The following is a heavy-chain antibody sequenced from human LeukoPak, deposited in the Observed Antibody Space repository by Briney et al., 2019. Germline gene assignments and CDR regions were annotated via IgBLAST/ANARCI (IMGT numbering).Heavy chain of an antibody. D-gene: IGHD2-2*03. CDR2: INSDGSST. CDR3: AKVMDIVVVPAALDY. J-gene: IGHJ4*02. V-gene: IGHV3-74*01. Sequence: GGSLRLSCAASGFTFSSYWMHWVRQAPGKGLVWVSRINSDGSSTSYADSVKGRFTISRDNAKNTLYLQMNSLRAEDTAVYYCAKVMDIVVVPAALDYWGQGTLVTVSS. CDR1: GFTFSSYW.